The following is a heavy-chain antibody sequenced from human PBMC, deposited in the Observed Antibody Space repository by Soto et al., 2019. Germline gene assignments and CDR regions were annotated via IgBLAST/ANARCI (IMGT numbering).Heavy chain of an antibody. D-gene: IGHD2-2*01. CDR3: ARVLCSSTTCYLPDWFAP. CDR2: IYYSGSA. CDR1: GGSISSGANY. V-gene: IGHV4-31*03. Sequence: SETLSLTCTVSGGSISSGANYWSWVRQGPGKGLEWIGNIYYSGSAYYNPSLKSRLTMSVDTSKNSFSLKLTSVTAADTAVYYCARVLCSSTTCYLPDWFAPWGQGTLVPVSS. J-gene: IGHJ5*02.